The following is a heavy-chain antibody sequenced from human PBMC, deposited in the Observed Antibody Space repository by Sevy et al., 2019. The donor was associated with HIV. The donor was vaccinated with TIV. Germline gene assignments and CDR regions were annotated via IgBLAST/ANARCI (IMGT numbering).Heavy chain of an antibody. V-gene: IGHV3-23*01. CDR3: AKALNPALESMLEVNLRSLKGFDV. CDR1: GFTFNTHA. J-gene: IGHJ3*01. Sequence: GGSLRLSCAASGFTFNTHAMNWVRLAPGKGLEWVSVISGPGYGTNYADSVKGRFTISRDNSKNTLYLQMNSLRDDDTAVYYCAKALNPALESMLEVNLRSLKGFDVWGQGTMVTVSS. CDR2: ISGPGYGT. D-gene: IGHD3-22*01.